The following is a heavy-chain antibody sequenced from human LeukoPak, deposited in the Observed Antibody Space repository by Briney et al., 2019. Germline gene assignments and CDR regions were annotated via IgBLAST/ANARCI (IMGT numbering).Heavy chain of an antibody. V-gene: IGHV3-23*01. CDR1: GFTFSTYA. Sequence: WGSLRLSCAASGFTFSTYARSWVRQTPGNGLEWVAAICGDNPTTYHPTSVKGRFTTSKDNSNKTPHLQMTVLTAEATARYCFAKAPVGHCRGVFSYNFGSWGQGTLVTVSS. D-gene: IGHD2-15*01. CDR2: ICGDNPTT. CDR3: AKAPVGHCRGVFSYNFGS. J-gene: IGHJ4*02.